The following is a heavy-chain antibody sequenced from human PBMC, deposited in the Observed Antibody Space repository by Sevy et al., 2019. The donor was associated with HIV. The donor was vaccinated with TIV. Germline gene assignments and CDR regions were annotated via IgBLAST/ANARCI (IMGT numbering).Heavy chain of an antibody. J-gene: IGHJ4*02. D-gene: IGHD3-10*01. CDR1: GFTFSAYA. V-gene: IGHV3-23*01. Sequence: GGSLRLSCAASGFTFSAYAMSWVRQAPGKGLEWVSCISSSGGSTYYADSVKGRFSISRDNAKDSLFLQMNSLRAEDTAVYYCARNLDYYASGPPDSWGRGTLVTVSS. CDR3: ARNLDYYASGPPDS. CDR2: ISSSGGST.